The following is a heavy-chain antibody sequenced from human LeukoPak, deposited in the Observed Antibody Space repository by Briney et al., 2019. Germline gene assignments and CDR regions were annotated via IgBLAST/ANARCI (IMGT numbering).Heavy chain of an antibody. CDR1: GFTFSTYS. J-gene: IGHJ4*02. D-gene: IGHD5-12*01. Sequence: GGSLRLSCAASGFTFSTYSMNWVRQAPGKGLEWVSSITSTSSYIYYADSVKGRFTISRDNAKNSLYLQMNSLRAEDTAVYYCARGPSGYHNTGGQGTLVTVSS. CDR3: ARGPSGYHNT. CDR2: ITSTSSYI. V-gene: IGHV3-21*01.